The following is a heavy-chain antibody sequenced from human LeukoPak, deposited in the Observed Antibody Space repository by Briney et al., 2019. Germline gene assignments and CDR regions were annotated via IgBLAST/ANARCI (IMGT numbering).Heavy chain of an antibody. CDR1: GGSISSGDYY. Sequence: SETLSLACTVSGGSISSGDYYWSWIRQPPGKGLEWIGYIYYSGSTYYNPSLKSRVTISVDTSKNQFSLKLSSVTAADTAVYYCARTNGDYVNYWGQGTLVTVSS. CDR2: IYYSGST. J-gene: IGHJ4*02. D-gene: IGHD4-17*01. CDR3: ARTNGDYVNY. V-gene: IGHV4-30-4*01.